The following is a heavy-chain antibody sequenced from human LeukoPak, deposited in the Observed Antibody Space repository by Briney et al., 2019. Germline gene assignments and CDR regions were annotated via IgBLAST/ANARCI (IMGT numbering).Heavy chain of an antibody. CDR3: AREYCSGGSCYPFDN. Sequence: GGSLRLSCTVSGFTVSSNSMSWVRQAPGKGLEGVSFIYSGTIHYSDSVKGRFTISRDNSKNTLYLQMNSLRAEDTTVYYCAREYCSGGSCYPFDNWGQGTLVTVSS. CDR1: GFTVSSNS. V-gene: IGHV3-66*03. CDR2: IYSGTI. D-gene: IGHD2-15*01. J-gene: IGHJ4*02.